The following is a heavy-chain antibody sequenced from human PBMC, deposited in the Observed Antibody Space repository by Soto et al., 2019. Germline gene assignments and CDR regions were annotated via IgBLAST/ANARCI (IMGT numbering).Heavy chain of an antibody. Sequence: PGGTLRLSCAVSGFTFSSYAMSWVRQAPGKGLEWVSAISGSGGSTYYADSVKGRSTISRDNSKNTLYLQMNSLRAEDTAVYYCAKGSSYDFWSGLHFDYWGQGTLLTVSS. V-gene: IGHV3-23*01. D-gene: IGHD3-3*01. CDR3: AKGSSYDFWSGLHFDY. CDR1: GFTFSSYA. CDR2: ISGSGGST. J-gene: IGHJ4*02.